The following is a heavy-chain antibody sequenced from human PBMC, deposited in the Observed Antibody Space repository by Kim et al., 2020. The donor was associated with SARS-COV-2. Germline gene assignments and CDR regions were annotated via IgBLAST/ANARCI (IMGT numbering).Heavy chain of an antibody. CDR3: ARGGGYGDY. Sequence: GSTSYAQKFQGRVTMTRDTSTSTVYMELSSLGSEDTAVYYCARGGGYGDYWGQGTLVTVSS. V-gene: IGHV1-46*01. CDR2: GST. J-gene: IGHJ4*02. D-gene: IGHD5-12*01.